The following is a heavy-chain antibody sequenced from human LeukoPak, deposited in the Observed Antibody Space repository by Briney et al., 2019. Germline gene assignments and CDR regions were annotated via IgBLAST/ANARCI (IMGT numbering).Heavy chain of an antibody. J-gene: IGHJ3*02. CDR2: IYYSGNT. V-gene: IGHV4-59*01. Sequence: SETLSLTCTVSGGSISPYYWSWMPQPPGKGLEWLWYIYYSGNTDYNPSLKSRVTISVDSSKNQFSLKLSSVTAADTAVYYCARGLLVGYTHPAAFDIWGQGTMVTVSS. CDR3: ARGLLVGYTHPAAFDI. D-gene: IGHD5-24*01. CDR1: GGSISPYY.